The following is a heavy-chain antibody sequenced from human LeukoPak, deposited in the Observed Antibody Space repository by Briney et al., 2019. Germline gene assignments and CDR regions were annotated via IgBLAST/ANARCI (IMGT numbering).Heavy chain of an antibody. CDR1: GGTFSSYA. D-gene: IGHD6-19*01. J-gene: IGHJ4*02. Sequence: GASVKVSCKASGGTFSSYAISWVRQAPGQGLEWMGGIIPIFGTANYAQKFQGRVTITADESTSTAYMELSSLRSEDTAVYYCARGGSSGWFRYFDYWGQGTLVTVSS. CDR2: IIPIFGTA. V-gene: IGHV1-69*13. CDR3: ARGGSSGWFRYFDY.